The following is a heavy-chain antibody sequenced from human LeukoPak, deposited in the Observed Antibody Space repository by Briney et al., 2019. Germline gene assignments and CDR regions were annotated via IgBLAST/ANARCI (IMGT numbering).Heavy chain of an antibody. J-gene: IGHJ5*02. CDR3: ARLDSSGWGDWFDP. CDR2: IYYSGST. V-gene: IGHV4-59*08. Sequence: SETLSLTCTVSGGSVSIYHWSWIRQPPGKGLEWIGYIYYSGSTNYNPSLKSRVTISVDTSKNQFSLKLSSVTAADTAVYYCARLDSSGWGDWFDPWGQGTLVTVSS. CDR1: GGSVSIYH. D-gene: IGHD6-19*01.